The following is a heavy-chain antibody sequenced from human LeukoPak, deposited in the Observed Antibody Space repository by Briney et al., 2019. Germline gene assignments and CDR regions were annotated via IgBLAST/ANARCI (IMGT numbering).Heavy chain of an antibody. D-gene: IGHD3-10*01. CDR2: ISYDGSNK. J-gene: IGHJ6*03. V-gene: IGHV3-30*04. CDR3: ANPGQPYYYYYYMDV. Sequence: PGGSLRLSCAASGFTFSSYAMHWVRQAPGKGLEWVAVISYDGSNKYYADSVKGRFTISRDNSKNTLYLQMNSLRAEDTAVYYCANPGQPYYYYYYMDVWGKGTTVTVSS. CDR1: GFTFSSYA.